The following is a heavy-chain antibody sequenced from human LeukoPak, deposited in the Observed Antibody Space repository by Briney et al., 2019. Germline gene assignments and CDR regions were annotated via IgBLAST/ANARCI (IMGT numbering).Heavy chain of an antibody. CDR2: INPNSGGT. CDR1: GYTFTGYY. Sequence: ASVKVSCKASGYTFTGYYMHWVRQAPGQGLEWMGWINPNSGGTNYAQKFQGRVTMTRDTSISTAYMELSRLRSDDTDVYYCARDRDSSSWFDAFDIWGQGTMVTVSS. V-gene: IGHV1-2*02. J-gene: IGHJ3*02. CDR3: ARDRDSSSWFDAFDI. D-gene: IGHD6-13*01.